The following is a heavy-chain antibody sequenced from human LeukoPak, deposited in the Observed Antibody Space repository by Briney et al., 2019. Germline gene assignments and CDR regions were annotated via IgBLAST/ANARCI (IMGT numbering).Heavy chain of an antibody. CDR1: GYTFTAYY. D-gene: IGHD6-19*01. CDR3: ARGLAVAGGPPPGY. CDR2: INPNSGGT. Sequence: GASVKVSCKASGYTFTAYYIHWVRQAPGQGLEWMGWINPNSGGTNYAQRFQGRVTMTRDTSITTAYMELSRLRSDDTAVYYCARGLAVAGGPPPGYWGQGTLVTVSS. J-gene: IGHJ4*02. V-gene: IGHV1-2*02.